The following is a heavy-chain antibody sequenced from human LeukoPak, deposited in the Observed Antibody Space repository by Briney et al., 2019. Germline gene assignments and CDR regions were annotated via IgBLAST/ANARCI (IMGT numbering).Heavy chain of an antibody. Sequence: SGPTLVNPTQTLTLTCTFSGFSLSTSGMCVSWIRQPPGKALEWLARIDWDDDKYYSTSLKTRLTISRDTSKNQVVLTMTNMDPVDTATHYCARMRRYYDSSGYPDYWGQGTLVTVSS. CDR3: ARMRRYYDSSGYPDY. V-gene: IGHV2-70*11. J-gene: IGHJ4*02. D-gene: IGHD3-22*01. CDR2: IDWDDDK. CDR1: GFSLSTSGMC.